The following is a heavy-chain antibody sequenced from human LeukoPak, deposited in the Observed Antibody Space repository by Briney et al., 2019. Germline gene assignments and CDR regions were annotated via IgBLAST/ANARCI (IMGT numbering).Heavy chain of an antibody. Sequence: GGSLRLSCAASGFTFSSYSMNWVRQAPGKGLEWVSSISSSSSYIYYADSVKGRFTISRDNAKNSLYLQMNSLRAEDTAVYYCARGFQQQLHYFDYWGQGTLVTVSS. J-gene: IGHJ4*02. CDR2: ISSSSSYI. CDR3: ARGFQQQLHYFDY. D-gene: IGHD6-13*01. V-gene: IGHV3-21*01. CDR1: GFTFSSYS.